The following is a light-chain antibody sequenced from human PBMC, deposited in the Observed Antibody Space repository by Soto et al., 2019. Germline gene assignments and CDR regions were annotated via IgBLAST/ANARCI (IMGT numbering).Light chain of an antibody. CDR2: DAS. V-gene: IGKV3-20*01. CDR1: QSVSNNY. Sequence: EIVLTQSPGTLSLSPGERATLSCRASQSVSNNYLAWYQQKPGQAPRLLIYDASNRATGIPVRFSGRGSETDFTLTISGLEPEDFAVYYCQQYGSSPLTFGGGTKVDIK. J-gene: IGKJ4*01. CDR3: QQYGSSPLT.